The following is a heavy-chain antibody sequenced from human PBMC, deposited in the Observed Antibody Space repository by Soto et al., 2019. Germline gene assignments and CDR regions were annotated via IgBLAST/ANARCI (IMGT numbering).Heavy chain of an antibody. V-gene: IGHV3-30-3*01. CDR3: ARDRGPGPYYYYGRDV. J-gene: IGHJ6*02. Sequence: GGSLRLSCAASGFTFSSYAMHWVRQAPGKGLEWVAVISYDGSNKYYADSVKGRFTISRDNSKNTLYLQMNSLRAEDMAVYYCARDRGPGPYYYYGRDVWGQGTTVTVS. CDR1: GFTFSSYA. CDR2: ISYDGSNK.